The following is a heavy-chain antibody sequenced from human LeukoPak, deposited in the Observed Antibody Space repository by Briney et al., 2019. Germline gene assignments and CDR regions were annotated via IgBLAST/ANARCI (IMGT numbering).Heavy chain of an antibody. Sequence: PSETLSLTCTVSGGSISSSSYYWSWIRQPPGKGLEWIGEINHGGSTNYNPSLKSRVTISVDTSKNQFSLRLNSVTAADTAVYYCARVGWLAFDIWGQGTMVTVSS. D-gene: IGHD3-10*01. CDR2: INHGGST. J-gene: IGHJ3*02. V-gene: IGHV4-39*07. CDR3: ARVGWLAFDI. CDR1: GGSISSSSYY.